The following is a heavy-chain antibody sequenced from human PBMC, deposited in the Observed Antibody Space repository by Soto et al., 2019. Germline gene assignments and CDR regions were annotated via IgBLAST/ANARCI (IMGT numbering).Heavy chain of an antibody. CDR1: GFTFSSYS. Sequence: GGSLRFSCAASGFTFSSYSMNWVRQAPGKGLEWVSSISSSSSYIYYADSVKGRFTISRDNAKNSLYLQMNSLRAEDTAVYYCARAVYYYGSGSYYLFDYWGQGTLVTVSS. V-gene: IGHV3-21*01. CDR2: ISSSSSYI. CDR3: ARAVYYYGSGSYYLFDY. J-gene: IGHJ4*02. D-gene: IGHD3-10*01.